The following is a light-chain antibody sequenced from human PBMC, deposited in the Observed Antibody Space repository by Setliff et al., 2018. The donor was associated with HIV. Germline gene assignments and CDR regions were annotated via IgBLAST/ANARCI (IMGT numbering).Light chain of an antibody. V-gene: IGLV1-44*01. CDR3: ASWDDSLSGPV. Sequence: VLTQPPSASGTPGQRVTISCSGSSSNIGSNTVNWYQQLPGTAPKLLIYSNNQRPSGVPDRFSGSKSGTSASLAISGLQSEDEADYYCASWDDSLSGPVFGGGTKVTVL. CDR2: SNN. CDR1: SSNIGSNT. J-gene: IGLJ3*02.